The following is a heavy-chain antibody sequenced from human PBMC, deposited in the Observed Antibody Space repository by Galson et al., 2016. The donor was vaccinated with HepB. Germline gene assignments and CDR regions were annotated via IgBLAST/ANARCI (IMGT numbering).Heavy chain of an antibody. V-gene: IGHV1-58*02. CDR1: GFTFSDAA. Sequence: SVKVSCKASGFTFSDAAMQWVRQARGQRPEWIGWIVVGNGNTNYAQKFQERVTITSDMSTSTAYMELSSLRSEDTAVYYCVRGGSGTYYYYGMDVWGQGTTVTVSS. CDR2: IVVGNGNT. D-gene: IGHD1-26*01. J-gene: IGHJ6*02. CDR3: VRGGSGTYYYYGMDV.